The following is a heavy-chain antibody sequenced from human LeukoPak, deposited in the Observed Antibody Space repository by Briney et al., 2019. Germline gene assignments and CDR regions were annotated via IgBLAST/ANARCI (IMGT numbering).Heavy chain of an antibody. D-gene: IGHD3-10*01. CDR2: IIPILGIA. V-gene: IGHV1-69*04. J-gene: IGHJ6*02. Sequence: SVKVSCKASGGIFSSYAISWVRQAPGQGLEWMGRIIPILGIANYAQKFQGRVTITADKSTSTAYMELSSLRSEDTAVYYCARSGPRKFGGYYGMDVWGQGTTVTVSS. CDR1: GGIFSSYA. CDR3: ARSGPRKFGGYYGMDV.